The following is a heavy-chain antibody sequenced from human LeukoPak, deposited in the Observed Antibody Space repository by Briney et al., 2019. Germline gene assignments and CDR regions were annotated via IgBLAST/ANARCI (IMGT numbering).Heavy chain of an antibody. D-gene: IGHD2-21*01. CDR3: AKAPVATCRGAYCYPFDY. J-gene: IGHJ4*02. Sequence: GGSLRLSCAASGFTLSSYAMSWVRQAPGKGLEWVSAISDSGNTYHADSVKGRFTISRDSSKNTLFLQMNRLRPEDAAVYYCAKAPVATCRGAYCYPFDYWGQGTLVTVSS. V-gene: IGHV3-23*01. CDR2: ISDSGNT. CDR1: GFTLSSYA.